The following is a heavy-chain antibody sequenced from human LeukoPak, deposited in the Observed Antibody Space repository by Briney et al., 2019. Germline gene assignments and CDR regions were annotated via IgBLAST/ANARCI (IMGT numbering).Heavy chain of an antibody. CDR2: ISYDGSQK. CDR1: GFTFRSYA. D-gene: IGHD3-3*01. CDR3: ASGPPFLKYFEY. J-gene: IGHJ4*02. V-gene: IGHV3-30-3*01. Sequence: AGGSLRLSCGTSGFTFRSYAMHWVRQAPGKGLEWVALISYDGSQKYYGDSVKGRFTISRDNSKDTLYLQMNSLRAEDTAVYYCASGPPFLKYFEYWGQGTLVTVSS.